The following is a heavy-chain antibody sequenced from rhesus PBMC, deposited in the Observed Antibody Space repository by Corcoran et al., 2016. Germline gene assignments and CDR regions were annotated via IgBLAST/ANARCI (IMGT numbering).Heavy chain of an antibody. CDR1: GFTFSDYY. CDR2: ISNGGGST. Sequence: EVQLVESGGGLAKPGGSLRLSCAASGFTFSDYYMDWVRQAPGKGLDWVSRISNGGGSTWYADSVKGRFTSSRENAKNTLYLQMNSLRAEDTAVYYCARDHSSGWSGYGLDSWGQGVVVTVSS. V-gene: IGHV3-178*01. J-gene: IGHJ6*01. CDR3: ARDHSSGWSGYGLDS. D-gene: IGHD6S26*01.